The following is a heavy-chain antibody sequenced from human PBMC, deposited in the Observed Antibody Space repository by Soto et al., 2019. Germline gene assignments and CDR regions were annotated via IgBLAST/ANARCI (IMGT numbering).Heavy chain of an antibody. D-gene: IGHD4-17*01. CDR2: IYYSGST. CDR3: ARHGATVTTVWFDP. V-gene: IGHV4-39*01. J-gene: IGHJ5*02. CDR1: GGSISSSSYY. Sequence: QLQLQESGPGLVKPSETLSLTCTVSGGSISSSSYYWGWIRQPPGKGLEWIGSIYYSGSTYYNPSLTSRVTISVDTSKNQFSLKLSSVTAADTAVYYCARHGATVTTVWFDPWGQGTLVTVSS.